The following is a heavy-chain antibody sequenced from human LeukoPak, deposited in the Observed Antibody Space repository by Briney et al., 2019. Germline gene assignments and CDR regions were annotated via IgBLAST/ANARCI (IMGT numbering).Heavy chain of an antibody. CDR1: GFTFSSYA. D-gene: IGHD6-6*01. J-gene: IGHJ5*02. Sequence: GGSLRLSCAASGFTFSSYAMHWVRQAPGKGLEWVAVISYGGSNKYYADSVKGRFTISRDNPKNTLYLQMNSLRAEDTALYYCVKASSSSPQYNWFDAWGQGTLVTVSS. CDR2: ISYGGSNK. V-gene: IGHV3-30-3*01. CDR3: VKASSSSPQYNWFDA.